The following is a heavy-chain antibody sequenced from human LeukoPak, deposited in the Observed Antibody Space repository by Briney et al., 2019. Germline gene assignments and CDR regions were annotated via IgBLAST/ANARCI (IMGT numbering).Heavy chain of an antibody. CDR2: IYTSGST. CDR3: ARGSPTNAFDI. CDR1: GGSISSGSYY. Sequence: TLSLTCTVSGGSISSGSYYWSWIRQPAGKGLEWIGRIYTSGSTNYNPSLKSRVTISVDTSKNQFSLRLNSVTAADTAVYYCARGSPTNAFDIWGQGTMVTVSS. D-gene: IGHD3-10*01. V-gene: IGHV4-61*02. J-gene: IGHJ3*02.